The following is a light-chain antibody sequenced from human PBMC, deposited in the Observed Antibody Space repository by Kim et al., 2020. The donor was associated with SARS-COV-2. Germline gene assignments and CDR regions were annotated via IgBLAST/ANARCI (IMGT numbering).Light chain of an antibody. CDR1: SSDDGSYNP. CDR2: EVN. Sequence: SSTISCTRTSSDDGSYNPVSWYQQHPGRTPTLIMCEVNTRPPGVSDRFSGSKSGNTASLTISGLQAEDEAHYYCCSYAGTTTWEVFGGGTQLTVL. J-gene: IGLJ2*01. V-gene: IGLV2-23*02. CDR3: CSYAGTTTWEV.